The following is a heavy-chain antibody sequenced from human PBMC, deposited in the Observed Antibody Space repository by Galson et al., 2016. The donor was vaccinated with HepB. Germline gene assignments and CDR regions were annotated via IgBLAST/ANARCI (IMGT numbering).Heavy chain of an antibody. CDR1: GFSFSNYG. D-gene: IGHD4-17*01. J-gene: IGHJ4*02. CDR2: IWYDGSNK. CDR3: VRVADQRLRLGG. Sequence: SLRLSCAASGFSFSNYGMHWVRQSPGKGLEWVAFIWYDGSNKDYADSVKGRFTISRDISKNTVYLEMNSLRAEDAGVYYCVRVADQRLRLGGWGQGTLVTVSS. V-gene: IGHV3-33*01.